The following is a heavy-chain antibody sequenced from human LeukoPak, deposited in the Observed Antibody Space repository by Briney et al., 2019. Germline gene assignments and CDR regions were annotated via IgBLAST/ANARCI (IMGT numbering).Heavy chain of an antibody. Sequence: PGGSLRLSCAASGFTFSSYDMHWVRQAPGKGLEWVAVISYDGSNKYYADSVKGRFTISRDNSKNTLYLQMNSLRAEDTAVYYCARGGIVLMVYAIYYFDYWGQGTLVTVSS. D-gene: IGHD2-8*01. CDR3: ARGGIVLMVYAIYYFDY. CDR1: GFTFSSYD. J-gene: IGHJ4*02. CDR2: ISYDGSNK. V-gene: IGHV3-30*03.